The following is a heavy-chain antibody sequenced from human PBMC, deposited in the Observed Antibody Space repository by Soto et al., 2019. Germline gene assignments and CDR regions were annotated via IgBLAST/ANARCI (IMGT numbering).Heavy chain of an antibody. CDR2: ISGSGGST. Sequence: PGGSLRLSCAASGFTFSSYAMSWVRQAPGKGLEWVSAISGSGGSTYYADSVKGRFTISRDNSKNTLYLQMNSLRAEDTAVYYCVLRRGSGSYYNSSILDYWGQGTLVTVSS. D-gene: IGHD3-10*01. CDR3: VLRRGSGSYYNSSILDY. J-gene: IGHJ4*02. V-gene: IGHV3-23*01. CDR1: GFTFSSYA.